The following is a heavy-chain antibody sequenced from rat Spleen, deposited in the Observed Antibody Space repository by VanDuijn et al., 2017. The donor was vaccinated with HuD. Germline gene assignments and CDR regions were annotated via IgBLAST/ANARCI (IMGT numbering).Heavy chain of an antibody. CDR1: GFTFSDYN. CDR2: ISYDGSST. J-gene: IGHJ1*01. V-gene: IGHV5-7*01. Sequence: EVQLVESGGGSVQPGRSLKLSCAASGFTFSDYNMAWVRQAPTKGLEWVATISYDGSSTYYRDSVKGRFTISRDNAKSTLYLQMDSLRPEETATYYCARRGFLSNWYFDFWGPGIMVTVSS. CDR3: ARRGFLSNWYFDF. D-gene: IGHD1-6*01.